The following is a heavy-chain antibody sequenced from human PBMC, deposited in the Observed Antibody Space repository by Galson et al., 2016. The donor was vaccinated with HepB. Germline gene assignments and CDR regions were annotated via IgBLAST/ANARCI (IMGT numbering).Heavy chain of an antibody. Sequence: SLRLSCAASGFTFSTYGMHWVRQAPGKGLEWVSSISGSRGNTYHADFVKGRFTISRDNSKNTVYLQMSSLRVDDTAVYYCAKVGWREYDGYWGQGTLVTVSS. D-gene: IGHD3-10*01. CDR1: GFTFSTYG. CDR2: ISGSRGNT. J-gene: IGHJ4*02. CDR3: AKVGWREYDGY. V-gene: IGHV3-23*01.